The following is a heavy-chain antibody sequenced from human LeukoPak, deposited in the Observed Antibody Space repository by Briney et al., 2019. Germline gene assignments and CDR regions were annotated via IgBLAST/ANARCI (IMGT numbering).Heavy chain of an antibody. V-gene: IGHV4-34*01. Sequence: SETLSLTCAVYGGPFSGFFWRWIRQPPGKGLEWIGEINHSGSTNYNPSLKSRVTISVDTSKNQFSLKLSSVTAADTAVYYCAVGSGSYYKRPYYHYHMDVWGKGITVTVSS. CDR1: GGPFSGFF. CDR2: INHSGST. CDR3: AVGSGSYYKRPYYHYHMDV. J-gene: IGHJ6*03. D-gene: IGHD3-10*01.